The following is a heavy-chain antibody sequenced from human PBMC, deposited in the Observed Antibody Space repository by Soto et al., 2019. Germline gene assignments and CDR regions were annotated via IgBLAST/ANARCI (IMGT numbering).Heavy chain of an antibody. D-gene: IGHD2-2*01. CDR3: ERDLKYGQDDY. Sequence: SETMSLTCTVSGGSISSYYWSWIRQPSGKGLEWIGRIYTSGSTNYNPSLESRVTMSVDTSKNQFSLKLSSVTAADTAVYYCERDLKYGQDDYWGQGPKVTVYS. CDR1: GGSISSYY. CDR2: IYTSGST. J-gene: IGHJ4*02. V-gene: IGHV4-4*07.